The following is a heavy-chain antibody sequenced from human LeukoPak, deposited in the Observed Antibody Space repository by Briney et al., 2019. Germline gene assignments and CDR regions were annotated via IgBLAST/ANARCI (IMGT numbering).Heavy chain of an antibody. D-gene: IGHD3-3*01. CDR2: IYYSGST. V-gene: IGHV4-59*01. CDR3: AGGSTDYDFWSGYYSP. Sequence: PSETLSLTCTVSGGSISSYYWSWIRQPPGKGLEWIGYIYYSGSTNYNPSLKSRVTISVDTSKNQFSLKLSSVTAADTAVYYCAGGSTDYDFWSGYYSPWGQGTLVTVSS. J-gene: IGHJ5*02. CDR1: GGSISSYY.